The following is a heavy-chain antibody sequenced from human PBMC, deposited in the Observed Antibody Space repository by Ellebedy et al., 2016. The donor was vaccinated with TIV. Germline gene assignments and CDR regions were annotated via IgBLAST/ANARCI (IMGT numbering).Heavy chain of an antibody. CDR3: ARDGAYGDYAPGQYGMDV. CDR1: GFSFSSYW. V-gene: IGHV3-7*03. D-gene: IGHD4-17*01. J-gene: IGHJ6*02. CDR2: IRQDGSK. Sequence: GESLKISCAVSGFSFSSYWMSWVRQAPGKGLEWVANIRQDGSKNYVDSVKGRFTISRDNAQNSLYLQMNRLRVEDTAVYFWARDGAYGDYAPGQYGMDVWGQGTTVIVS.